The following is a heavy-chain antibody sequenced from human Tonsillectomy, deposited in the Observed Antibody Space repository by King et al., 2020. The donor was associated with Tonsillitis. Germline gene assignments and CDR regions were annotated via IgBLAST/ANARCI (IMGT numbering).Heavy chain of an antibody. J-gene: IGHJ4*02. Sequence: VQLVESGGGLVQPGRSLRLSCAASGFTFGDYAMHWVRQAPGKGLEWGSGISWNSGNIGYADSVKGRFTIPRDNAKNSLYLQMNSLRAEDTALYYCAKDPDYGGNDFSYYFDYWGQGTLVTVSS. CDR3: AKDPDYGGNDFSYYFDY. V-gene: IGHV3-9*01. D-gene: IGHD4-23*01. CDR1: GFTFGDYA. CDR2: ISWNSGNI.